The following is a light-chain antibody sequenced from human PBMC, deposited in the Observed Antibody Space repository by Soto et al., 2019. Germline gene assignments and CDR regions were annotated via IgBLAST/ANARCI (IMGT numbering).Light chain of an antibody. CDR2: AAS. CDR3: FQDYNYPHS. V-gene: IGKV1-6*01. J-gene: IGKJ2*01. CDR1: QDMRDD. Sequence: AIQVTQSPSSLSASVGDRITITCRASQDMRDDVGWYQQKPGKAPKLLIYAASILQSGVPSRFSGSGSGTDFTLTISSLQPEDFATYYCFQDYNYPHSFGQGTKLEIK.